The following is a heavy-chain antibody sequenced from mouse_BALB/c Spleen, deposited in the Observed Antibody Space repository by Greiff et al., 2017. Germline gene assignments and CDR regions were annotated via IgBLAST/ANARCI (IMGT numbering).Heavy chain of an antibody. V-gene: IGHV1-5*01. CDR1: GYSFTSYW. CDR3: TRREDYGNYYAMDY. J-gene: IGHJ4*01. D-gene: IGHD2-1*01. Sequence: EVQLQQSGTVLARPGASVKMSCKASGYSFTSYWMHWVKQRPGQGLEWIGAIYPGNSDTSYNQKFKGKAKLTAVTSASTAYMELSSLTNEDSAVYYCTRREDYGNYYAMDYWGQGTSVTVSS. CDR2: IYPGNSDT.